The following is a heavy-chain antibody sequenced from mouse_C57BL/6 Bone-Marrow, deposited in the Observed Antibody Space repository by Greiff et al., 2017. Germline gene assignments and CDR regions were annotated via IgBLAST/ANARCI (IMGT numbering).Heavy chain of an antibody. CDR1: GYTFTSYD. CDR3: AKNWFAY. CDR2: IYPRDGST. V-gene: IGHV1-85*01. J-gene: IGHJ3*01. Sequence: QVQLKESGPELVKPGASVKLSCKASGYTFTSYDINWVKQRPGQGLEWIGWIYPRDGSTKYNEKFKGKATLTVDTSSSTAYMELHSLTSEDSAVYFCAKNWFAYWGQVTLVTVSA.